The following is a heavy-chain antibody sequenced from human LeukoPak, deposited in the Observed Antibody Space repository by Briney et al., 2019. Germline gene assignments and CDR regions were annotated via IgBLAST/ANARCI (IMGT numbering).Heavy chain of an antibody. CDR1: GFTFSSYE. Sequence: GGSLRLSCAASGFTFSSYEMNWVRQAPGKGLEWVSYISSSGSTIYYADSVKGRFTISRDNAKNSLYLQMNSLKTEDTAVYYCTTDFYSGVFDIWGQGTMVTVSS. CDR2: ISSSGSTI. J-gene: IGHJ3*02. D-gene: IGHD2-21*01. V-gene: IGHV3-48*03. CDR3: TTDFYSGVFDI.